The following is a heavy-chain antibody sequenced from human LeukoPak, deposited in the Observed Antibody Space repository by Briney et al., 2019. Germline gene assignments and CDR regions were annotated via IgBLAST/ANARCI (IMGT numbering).Heavy chain of an antibody. CDR2: ISGSGGST. CDR3: AKNPYDFWSGYWAFDI. J-gene: IGHJ3*02. Sequence: PGGSLRLSCAASGFTFSSYAMSWVRQAPGKGPEWVSAISGSGGSTYYADSVKGRFTISRDNSKNTLYLQMNSLRAEDTAVYYCAKNPYDFWSGYWAFDIWGQGTMVTVSS. V-gene: IGHV3-23*01. CDR1: GFTFSSYA. D-gene: IGHD3-3*01.